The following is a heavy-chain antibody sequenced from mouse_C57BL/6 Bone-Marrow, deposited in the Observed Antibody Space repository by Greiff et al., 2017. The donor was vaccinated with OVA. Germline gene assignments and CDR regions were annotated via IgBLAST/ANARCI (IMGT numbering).Heavy chain of an antibody. Sequence: QVQLQQPGAELVKPGASVKMSCKASGYTFTSYWITWVKQRPGQGLEWIGDIYPGSGSNNYNEKFSSKATLTVDTSSSTAYMQLSSLTSEDSAVYYCARGTGAWFAYWGQGTLVTVSA. J-gene: IGHJ3*01. V-gene: IGHV1-55*01. D-gene: IGHD4-1*01. CDR3: ARGTGAWFAY. CDR1: GYTFTSYW. CDR2: IYPGSGSN.